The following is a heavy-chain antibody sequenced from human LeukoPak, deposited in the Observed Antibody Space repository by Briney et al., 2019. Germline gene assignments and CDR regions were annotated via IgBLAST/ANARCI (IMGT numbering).Heavy chain of an antibody. J-gene: IGHJ4*02. CDR1: GFTFSSYS. Sequence: GGSLRLSCAASGFTFSSYSMNWVRQAPGKGLEWISYITTSGGTVYYADSVKGRFTISRDNAKNSLYLQMNSLRDEDTAVYYCARRIVGAFPFDYWGQGTLVTVSS. V-gene: IGHV3-48*02. D-gene: IGHD1-26*01. CDR3: ARRIVGAFPFDY. CDR2: ITTSGGTV.